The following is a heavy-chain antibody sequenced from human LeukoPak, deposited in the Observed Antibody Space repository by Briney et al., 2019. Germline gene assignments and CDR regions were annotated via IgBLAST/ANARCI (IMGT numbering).Heavy chain of an antibody. CDR3: ARDRDLQQLVGNYYYMDV. V-gene: IGHV3-21*01. CDR2: ISSSSSYI. J-gene: IGHJ6*03. Sequence: GGSLRLSCAASGFTFSSYSMNWVRQAPGKGLEWVSSISSSSSYIYYADSVKGRFTISRDNAKNSLYLQMNSLRAEDTAVYYCARDRDLQQLVGNYYYMDVWGKGTTVTVSS. D-gene: IGHD6-13*01. CDR1: GFTFSSYS.